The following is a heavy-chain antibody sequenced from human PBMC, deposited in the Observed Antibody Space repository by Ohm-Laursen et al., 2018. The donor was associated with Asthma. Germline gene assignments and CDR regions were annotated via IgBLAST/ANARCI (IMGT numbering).Heavy chain of an antibody. Sequence: SSVKVSCNASGYTFTSYGISWVRQAPGQGLEWMGWISAYNGNTNYAQKLQGRVTMTTDTSTSTAYMELRSLRSDDTAVYYCARDPRTHSSSLYYYGMDVWGQGTTVTVSS. CDR3: ARDPRTHSSSLYYYGMDV. D-gene: IGHD6-13*01. CDR2: ISAYNGNT. CDR1: GYTFTSYG. V-gene: IGHV1-18*04. J-gene: IGHJ6*02.